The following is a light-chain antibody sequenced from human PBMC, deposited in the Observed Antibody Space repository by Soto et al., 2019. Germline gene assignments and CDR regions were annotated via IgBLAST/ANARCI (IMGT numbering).Light chain of an antibody. J-gene: IGLJ2*01. CDR1: NSDIGGYNY. CDR3: SSYTSRSTLGV. Sequence: QSVLTQPASVSGSLGQSITISCTGTNSDIGGYNYVSWYQQHPGKAPKLIIYDVSNRPSGVSYRFSGSKSGNTASLTISGLQAEDEADYYCSSYTSRSTLGVFGGGTKLTVL. V-gene: IGLV2-14*03. CDR2: DVS.